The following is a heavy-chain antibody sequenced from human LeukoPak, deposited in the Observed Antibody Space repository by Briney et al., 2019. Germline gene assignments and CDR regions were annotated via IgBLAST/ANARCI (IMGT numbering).Heavy chain of an antibody. CDR3: ARRSVIAARLDP. CDR1: GGSISSSSYY. D-gene: IGHD6-6*01. V-gene: IGHV4-39*07. Sequence: PSETLSLTCTVSGGSISSSSYYWGWIRQPPGKGLEWIGSIYYSGSTYYNPSLKSRVTISVDTSKNQFSLKLSSVTAADTAVYYCARRSVIAARLDPWGQGTLATVSS. J-gene: IGHJ5*02. CDR2: IYYSGST.